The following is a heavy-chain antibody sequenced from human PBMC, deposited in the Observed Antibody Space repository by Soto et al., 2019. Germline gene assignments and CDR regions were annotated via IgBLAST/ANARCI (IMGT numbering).Heavy chain of an antibody. CDR1: GFTFSSYA. CDR2: ISGSGGST. J-gene: IGHJ3*02. CDR3: AKMGPYYYDGEDAFDI. V-gene: IGHV3-23*01. Sequence: EVQLLESGGGLVQPGGSLRLSCAASGFTFSSYAMSWVRQAPGKGLEWVSAISGSGGSTYYADSVKGRFTISRDNSKNTLYLQMNGLRAEDTAVYYCAKMGPYYYDGEDAFDIWGQGKIVTVSS. D-gene: IGHD3-22*01.